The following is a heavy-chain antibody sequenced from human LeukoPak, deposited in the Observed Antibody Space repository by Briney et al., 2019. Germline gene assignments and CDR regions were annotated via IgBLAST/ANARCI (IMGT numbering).Heavy chain of an antibody. Sequence: SVKVSCKASGGTFSSYAISWVRQAPGQGLEWMGGIIPIFGTANYAQKFQGRVTITTDESTSTAYMELSSLRSGDTAVYYCASSGIPAAMSPFDYWGQGTLVTVSS. CDR3: ASSGIPAAMSPFDY. V-gene: IGHV1-69*05. CDR2: IIPIFGTA. J-gene: IGHJ4*02. CDR1: GGTFSSYA. D-gene: IGHD2-2*01.